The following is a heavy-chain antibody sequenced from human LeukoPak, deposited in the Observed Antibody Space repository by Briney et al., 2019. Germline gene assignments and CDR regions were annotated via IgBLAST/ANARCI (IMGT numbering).Heavy chain of an antibody. J-gene: IGHJ5*02. CDR2: IKQDGSDK. V-gene: IGHV3-7*05. CDR1: GFTFSSYW. CDR3: AKGIIPTVTNWFDP. D-gene: IGHD4-17*01. Sequence: GGSLRLSCAASGFTFSSYWMSWVRQAPGKGLEWVANIKQDGSDKYYVDSVKGRFTIPRDNAKNSLYLQMNSLRAEDTAVYYCAKGIIPTVTNWFDPWGQGTLVTVSS.